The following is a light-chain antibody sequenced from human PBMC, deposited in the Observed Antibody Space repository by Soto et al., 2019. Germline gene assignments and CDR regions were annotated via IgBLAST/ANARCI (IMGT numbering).Light chain of an antibody. CDR3: AAWDDSRSGVV. V-gene: IGLV1-47*01. CDR2: TNN. J-gene: IGLJ2*01. CDR1: SSNIGSNY. Sequence: QSVLTQPPSASETPGQRVIISCSGSSSNIGSNYVYWYQQLPGTAPKLLIYTNNQRPSGVPDRFSGSKSGTSASLAISGLRSEDEADYYCAAWDDSRSGVVFGGGTKVTVL.